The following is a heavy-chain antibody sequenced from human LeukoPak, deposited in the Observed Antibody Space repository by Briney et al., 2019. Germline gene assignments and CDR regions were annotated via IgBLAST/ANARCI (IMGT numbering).Heavy chain of an antibody. CDR2: IRYDGSNK. J-gene: IGHJ4*02. CDR3: AKVRTEWEPLDY. CDR1: GFTFSSYG. V-gene: IGHV3-30*02. D-gene: IGHD1-26*01. Sequence: GSLRLSCAASGFTFSSYGMHWVRQAPGKGLEWVAFIRYDGSNKYYADSVKGRFTISRDNSKNTLYLQMNSLRAEDTAVYYCAKVRTEWEPLDYWGQGTLVTVSS.